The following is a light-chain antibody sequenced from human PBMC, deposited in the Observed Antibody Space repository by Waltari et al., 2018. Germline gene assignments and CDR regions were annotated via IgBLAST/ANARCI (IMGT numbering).Light chain of an antibody. J-gene: IGLJ2*01. CDR3: SSYTSSSTPVV. CDR1: PSYVGGYSY. CDR2: EVS. Sequence: QSALTPTASVSGSPAQSTTIHRTGTPSYVGGYSYIPWYQQHPGKAPQLMIYEVSNRPSGVSNRFSGSKSGNTASLTISGLQAEDEADYYCSSYTSSSTPVVFGGGTKLTVL. V-gene: IGLV2-14*01.